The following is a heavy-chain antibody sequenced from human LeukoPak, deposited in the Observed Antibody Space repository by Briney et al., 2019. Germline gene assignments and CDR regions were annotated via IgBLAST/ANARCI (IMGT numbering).Heavy chain of an antibody. D-gene: IGHD6-13*01. J-gene: IGHJ4*02. CDR2: INHSGST. V-gene: IGHV4-34*01. Sequence: PSETLSLTCTVSGGSINNYYWSWIRQPAGKGLEWIGEINHSGSTNYNPSLKSRVTISVDTSKNQFSLKLSSVTAADTAVYYCAREIAATGLDYWGQGTLVTVSS. CDR3: AREIAATGLDY. CDR1: GGSINNYY.